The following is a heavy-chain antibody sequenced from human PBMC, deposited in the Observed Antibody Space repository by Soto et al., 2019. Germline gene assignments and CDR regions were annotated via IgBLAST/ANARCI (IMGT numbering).Heavy chain of an antibody. V-gene: IGHV1-69*12. Sequence: QVQLVQSGAEVKKPGSSVTVSCQASGGTFGNSAISWVRQAPGQGLEWMGGIIPIFSTPDYAKKFQGRVTMTADESTTTAYMELTRLKSGVTAVEYCARDKDRQRLGGNYYDGIDVWGQGTTVTVSS. J-gene: IGHJ6*02. D-gene: IGHD5-12*01. CDR1: GGTFGNSA. CDR3: ARDKDRQRLGGNYYDGIDV. CDR2: IIPIFSTP.